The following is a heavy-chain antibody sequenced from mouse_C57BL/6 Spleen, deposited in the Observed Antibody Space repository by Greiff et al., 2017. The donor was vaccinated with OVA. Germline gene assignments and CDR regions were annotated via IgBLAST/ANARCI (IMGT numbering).Heavy chain of an antibody. D-gene: IGHD2-4*01. CDR2: IDPSDSET. J-gene: IGHJ3*01. CDR1: GYTFTSYW. V-gene: IGHV1-52*01. CDR3: AIYYDYDGGFAY. Sequence: QVQLQQPGAELVRPGSSVKLSCKASGYTFTSYWMHWVKQRPIQGLEWIGNIDPSDSETHYNQKFKDKATLTVDKSSSTAYMQLSSLTSEDSAVYYCAIYYDYDGGFAYWGQGTLVTVSA.